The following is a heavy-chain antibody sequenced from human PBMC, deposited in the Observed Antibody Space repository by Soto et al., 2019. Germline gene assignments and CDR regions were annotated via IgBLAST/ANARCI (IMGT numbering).Heavy chain of an antibody. CDR2: INPSGGST. V-gene: IGHV1-46*01. J-gene: IGHJ4*02. Sequence: ASVKVSCKASGYTFTSYYMHWVRQAPGQGLEWMGIINPSGGSTSYAQKFQGRVTMTRDTSTSTVYTELSSLRSEDTAVYYCARVSIVVVPAIARNPYYFDYWGQGTLVTVSS. D-gene: IGHD2-21*02. CDR3: ARVSIVVVPAIARNPYYFDY. CDR1: GYTFTSYY.